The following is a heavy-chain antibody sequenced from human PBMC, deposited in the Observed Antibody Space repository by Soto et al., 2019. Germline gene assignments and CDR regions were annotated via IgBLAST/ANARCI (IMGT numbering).Heavy chain of an antibody. J-gene: IGHJ4*02. CDR1: GGTLNSYT. Sequence: QVQLVQSGAEVKKPGSSVKVSCKASGGTLNSYTINWVRQAPGHGPEWLGRIIHVLGVANYAQTFQGRVTITADKSTSTVYMDLTSLRSEDTAVYYCARSSVAAAGTLGNWGPGTLVTVSS. D-gene: IGHD6-13*01. V-gene: IGHV1-69*02. CDR3: ARSSVAAAGTLGN. CDR2: IIHVLGVA.